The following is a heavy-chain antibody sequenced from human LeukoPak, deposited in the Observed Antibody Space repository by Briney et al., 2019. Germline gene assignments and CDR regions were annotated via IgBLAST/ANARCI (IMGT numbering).Heavy chain of an antibody. J-gene: IGHJ3*01. CDR2: IYYSGST. CDR1: GGSISSYY. D-gene: IGHD2/OR15-2a*01. V-gene: IGHV4-59*08. CDR3: VRHGTRGYYLPIV. Sequence: SETLSLTCTVSGGSISSYYSSWIRHPPGEGRGWIGYIYYSGSTNYNPSLKGRVTVSVDTSKNQFSLKLSSVTAADTAVYYCVRHGTRGYYLPIVWGQGTMVTVSS.